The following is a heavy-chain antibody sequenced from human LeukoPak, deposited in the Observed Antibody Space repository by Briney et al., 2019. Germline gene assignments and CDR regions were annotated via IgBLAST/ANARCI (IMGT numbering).Heavy chain of an antibody. V-gene: IGHV4-30-4*01. D-gene: IGHD6-13*01. Sequence: PSQTLSLTCTVSGGSISSGDYYWSWIRQPPGTGLEWIGYIYYSGSTYYNPSLKSRVTISVDTSKNQFSLKLSSVTAADTAVYYCARHARRAAAGTTMDYWGQGTLVTVSS. CDR2: IYYSGST. J-gene: IGHJ4*02. CDR3: ARHARRAAAGTTMDY. CDR1: GGSISSGDYY.